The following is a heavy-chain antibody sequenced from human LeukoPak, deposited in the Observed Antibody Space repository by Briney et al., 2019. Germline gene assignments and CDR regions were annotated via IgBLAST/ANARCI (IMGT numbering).Heavy chain of an antibody. CDR2: ISGSGGST. J-gene: IGHJ4*02. Sequence: GGSLRLSCAASGFTFSSYAMNWVRQAPGKGLEWVSVISGSGGSTYYADSVKGRLTISRDNSKNTLYLQMNSLRAEDTAVYYCAKVISGYLNHFDYWGQGTLVTVSS. D-gene: IGHD5-12*01. V-gene: IGHV3-23*01. CDR1: GFTFSSYA. CDR3: AKVISGYLNHFDY.